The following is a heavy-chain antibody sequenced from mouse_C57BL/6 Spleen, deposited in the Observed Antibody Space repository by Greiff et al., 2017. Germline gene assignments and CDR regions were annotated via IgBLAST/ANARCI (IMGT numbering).Heavy chain of an antibody. J-gene: IGHJ1*03. CDR2: IYPGSGNT. CDR3: ARSYYGSKEEDFDV. CDR1: GYTFTDYY. D-gene: IGHD1-1*01. Sequence: QVHVKQSGAELVRPGASVKLSCKASGYTFTDYYINWVKQRPGQGLEWIARIYPGSGNTYYNEKFKGKATLTAEKSSSTAYMQLSSLTSEDSAVYFCARSYYGSKEEDFDVWGTGTTVTVSS. V-gene: IGHV1-76*01.